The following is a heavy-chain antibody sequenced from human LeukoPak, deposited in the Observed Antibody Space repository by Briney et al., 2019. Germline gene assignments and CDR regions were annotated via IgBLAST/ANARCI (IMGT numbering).Heavy chain of an antibody. J-gene: IGHJ4*02. Sequence: GGSLRLSCAASGLSFTSFAMSWVRQAPARGPEWVSSLRGDGETFYADSVRGRFTLSRDDSRNTVYLQLNNLRVEDTAIYYCARASWVSSADAVRWGQGTQVTVSS. V-gene: IGHV3-23*01. CDR2: LRGDGET. CDR1: GLSFTSFA. CDR3: ARASWVSSADAVR. D-gene: IGHD3-16*01.